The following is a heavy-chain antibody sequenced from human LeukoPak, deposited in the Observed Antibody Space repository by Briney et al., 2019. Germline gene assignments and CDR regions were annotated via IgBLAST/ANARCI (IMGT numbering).Heavy chain of an antibody. CDR1: GYTFTGYY. J-gene: IGHJ5*02. Sequence: ASVKVSCKASGYTFTGYYIHWVRQAPGQGPEWMGWINPNSGGTNYAQNLQGRVTMTRDTSISTAYMELSRLRSDDTAVYYCARDYERIIMVRGVPLSPQTVSDPWGRGTLVTVSS. D-gene: IGHD3-10*01. V-gene: IGHV1-2*02. CDR2: INPNSGGT. CDR3: ARDYERIIMVRGVPLSPQTVSDP.